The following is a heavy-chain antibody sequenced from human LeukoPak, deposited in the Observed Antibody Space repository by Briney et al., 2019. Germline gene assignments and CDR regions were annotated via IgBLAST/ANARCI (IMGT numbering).Heavy chain of an antibody. Sequence: ASVKVSCKASGYTFTGYYMHWVRQAPGQGLEWMGRIKPNSGGTNYEQKFQGRVTITRDTSISTAYMELSRLRSDDTAVYYCARRGVGYCSGGSCYNLDYWGQGTLVTVSS. D-gene: IGHD2-15*01. V-gene: IGHV1-2*06. CDR2: IKPNSGGT. CDR1: GYTFTGYY. J-gene: IGHJ4*02. CDR3: ARRGVGYCSGGSCYNLDY.